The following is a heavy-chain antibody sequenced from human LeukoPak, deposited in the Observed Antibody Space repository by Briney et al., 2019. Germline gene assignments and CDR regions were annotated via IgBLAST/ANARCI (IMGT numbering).Heavy chain of an antibody. Sequence: PSETLSLTCAVYGGSFSGYYWGWFRQPPGKGLEWIGQINHSGSTNYNPSLKSRVTISVDTSKNQFSLKLSSVTAADTAVYYCARGTPGVSDYWGQGTLVTVSS. D-gene: IGHD7-27*01. V-gene: IGHV4-34*01. J-gene: IGHJ4*02. CDR2: INHSGST. CDR3: ARGTPGVSDY. CDR1: GGSFSGYY.